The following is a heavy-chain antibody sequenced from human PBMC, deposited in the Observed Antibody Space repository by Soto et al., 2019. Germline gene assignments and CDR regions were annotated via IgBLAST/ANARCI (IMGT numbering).Heavy chain of an antibody. CDR3: ARDRGSSWYSFDY. V-gene: IGHV3-21*01. D-gene: IGHD6-13*01. CDR1: GFTFSSYA. Sequence: GGSLRLSCAASGFTFSSYAMNWVRQAPGKGLEWVSAISSSGCYIYYADSVKGRFTISRDNSKNPLYLQMNSLRAEDTAVYSCARDRGSSWYSFDYWGQGTLVTVSS. J-gene: IGHJ4*02. CDR2: ISSSGCYI.